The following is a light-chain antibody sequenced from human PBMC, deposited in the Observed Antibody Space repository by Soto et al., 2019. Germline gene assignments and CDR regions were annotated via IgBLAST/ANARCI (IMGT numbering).Light chain of an antibody. CDR3: QQYNNWPLT. CDR1: QDINIY. Sequence: EIVMTQSPATLSVSPGERATLCCRANQDINIYLAWYQQKPGQAPRLLISGASTRATGIPDRFSGSGSGTEFTLTISSLQSEDFAVYYCQQYNNWPLTFGGGTNVEVK. J-gene: IGKJ4*01. CDR2: GAS. V-gene: IGKV3D-15*01.